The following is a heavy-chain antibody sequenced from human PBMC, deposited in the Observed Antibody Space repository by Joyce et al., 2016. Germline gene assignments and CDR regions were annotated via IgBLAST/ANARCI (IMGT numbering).Heavy chain of an antibody. CDR1: GFTFSAYE. V-gene: IGHV3-13*05. D-gene: IGHD3-16*01. CDR2: IGTAGDP. J-gene: IGHJ3*02. CDR3: ARERGGGMSAFDI. Sequence: EVQLVEAGGALVQPGGSLRLSCAASGFTFSAYEIHWVRQTTGKGLEWVSAIGTAGDPYYAGSVKGRFTISRENAKSSLFLQMNSLRAEDTAVYYCARERGGGMSAFDIWGQRTMVTVSS.